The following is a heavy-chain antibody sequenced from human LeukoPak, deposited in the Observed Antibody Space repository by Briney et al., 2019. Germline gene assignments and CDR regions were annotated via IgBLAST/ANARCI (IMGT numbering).Heavy chain of an antibody. J-gene: IGHJ4*02. D-gene: IGHD1-14*01. CDR2: IYPRVSDT. V-gene: IGHV5-51*01. CDR3: ARRRNADY. CDR1: GSIFTSYW. Sequence: GASLKISCQGSGSIFTSYWIGWVRQLPGKRLEWLVIIYPRVSDTTSTPSFQGHVTISADKSISTAYLQWSSLKASDTAMYYCARRRNADYWGQGTLVTVSS.